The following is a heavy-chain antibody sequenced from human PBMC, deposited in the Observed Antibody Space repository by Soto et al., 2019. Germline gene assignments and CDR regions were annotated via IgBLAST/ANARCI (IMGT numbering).Heavy chain of an antibody. CDR3: ARSRDGYSFYFYYGMDG. D-gene: IGHD4-4*01. V-gene: IGHV3-30*03. Sequence: GGSLRLSCAASGFTFTSYDMHWVRQAPGKGLEWMALILHDGSAEYYADSVKGRFTISRDNSRSTLYLQMNSLRAEDTAVYYCARSRDGYSFYFYYGMDGWGQGTTVTVSS. CDR2: ILHDGSAE. CDR1: GFTFTSYD. J-gene: IGHJ6*02.